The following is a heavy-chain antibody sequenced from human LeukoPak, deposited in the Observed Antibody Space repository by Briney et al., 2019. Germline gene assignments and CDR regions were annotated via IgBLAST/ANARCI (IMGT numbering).Heavy chain of an antibody. CDR2: IYYSGST. V-gene: IGHV4-61*08. CDR1: GGSISSGGYY. D-gene: IGHD5-12*01. Sequence: SETLSLTCTVSGGSISSGGYYWSWIRQHPGKGLEWIGYIYYSGSTNYNPSLKSRVTISVDTSKNQFSLKLSSVTAADTAVYYCARDYGGYDSYFDYWGQGTLVTVSS. J-gene: IGHJ4*02. CDR3: ARDYGGYDSYFDY.